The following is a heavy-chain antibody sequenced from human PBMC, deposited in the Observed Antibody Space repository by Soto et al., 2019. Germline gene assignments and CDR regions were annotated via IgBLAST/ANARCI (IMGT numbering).Heavy chain of an antibody. CDR1: GYTFTSYD. CDR3: ARGKYQLLFVYYYYYMDV. Sequence: GASVKVSCKASGYTFTSYDINWVRQATGQGLEWMGWMNPNSGNTGYAQKFQGRVTMTRNTSISTAYMELSSLRSEDTAVYYCARGKYQLLFVYYYYYMDVWGKGTTVTVSS. D-gene: IGHD2-2*01. V-gene: IGHV1-8*01. J-gene: IGHJ6*03. CDR2: MNPNSGNT.